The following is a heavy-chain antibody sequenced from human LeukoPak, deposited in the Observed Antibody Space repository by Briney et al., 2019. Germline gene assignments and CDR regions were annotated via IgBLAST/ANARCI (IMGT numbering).Heavy chain of an antibody. J-gene: IGHJ4*02. Sequence: GGSLRLSCAASGFTLSTYWMSWVRQAPGKGLEWVANIKLDGSEKNYVDSVKGRFTISRDNTKNSLYLQMNSLRVEDTAVFYCARDQYDTWSRRGNFDSWGQGTLVTVSS. CDR3: ARDQYDTWSRRGNFDS. CDR1: GFTLSTYW. V-gene: IGHV3-7*03. CDR2: IKLDGSEK. D-gene: IGHD3-3*01.